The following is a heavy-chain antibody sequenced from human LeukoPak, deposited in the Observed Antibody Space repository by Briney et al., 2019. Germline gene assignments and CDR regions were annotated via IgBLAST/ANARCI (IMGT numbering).Heavy chain of an antibody. D-gene: IGHD1-7*01. Sequence: SETLSLTCTVSGGSSSSYYWSWIRQPPGKGQEWIGYIYYSGSTNYNPSLKSRVTISVDTSKNQFSLKLSSVTAADTAVYYCARGKRTTNWFDPWGQGTLVTVSS. V-gene: IGHV4-59*01. CDR2: IYYSGST. CDR3: ARGKRTTNWFDP. J-gene: IGHJ5*02. CDR1: GGSSSSYY.